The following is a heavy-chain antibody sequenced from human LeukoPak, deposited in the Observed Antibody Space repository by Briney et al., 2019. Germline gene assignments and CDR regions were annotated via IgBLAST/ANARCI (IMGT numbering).Heavy chain of an antibody. J-gene: IGHJ2*01. V-gene: IGHV4-4*09. CDR3: ARHRITVGPGWYFDL. D-gene: IGHD3/OR15-3a*01. Sequence: SETLSLTCTVSGGSFSSHYWSWIRQPPGKGLEWIGCIYASGTTNYNPSLKSRLTISLDTSNNQFSLKLSSVTAADTAVYYCARHRITVGPGWYFDLWGRGTLVTVSS. CDR2: IYASGTT. CDR1: GGSFSSHY.